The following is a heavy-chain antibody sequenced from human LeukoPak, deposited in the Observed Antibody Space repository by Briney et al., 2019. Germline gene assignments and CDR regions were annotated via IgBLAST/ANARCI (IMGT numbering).Heavy chain of an antibody. D-gene: IGHD2-2*01. CDR2: ISGSGGST. V-gene: IGHV3-23*01. J-gene: IGHJ4*02. CDR1: GFTFTSYA. CDR3: AKGREDIVVVPADLDY. Sequence: PGGSLRLSCAASGFTFTSYAMSWVRQAPGKGLEWVSAISGSGGSTYYADSVKGRFTISRDNSKNTLYLQMNSLRAEDTAVYYCAKGREDIVVVPADLDYWGQGTLVTVSS.